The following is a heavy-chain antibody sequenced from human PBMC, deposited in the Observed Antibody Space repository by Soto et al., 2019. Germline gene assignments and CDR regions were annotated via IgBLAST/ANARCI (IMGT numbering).Heavy chain of an antibody. CDR1: GGSISSGGYY. CDR2: IYYSGST. D-gene: IGHD2-8*01. J-gene: IGHJ4*02. V-gene: IGHV4-31*03. CDR3: ARARMVYATQYYFDY. Sequence: SETLSLTCTVSGGSISSGGYYWSWIRQHPGKGLEWIGYIYYSGSTYYNPSLKSRVTISVDTSKNQFSLKLSSVTAADTAVYYCARARMVYATQYYFDYWGQGTLVTVSS.